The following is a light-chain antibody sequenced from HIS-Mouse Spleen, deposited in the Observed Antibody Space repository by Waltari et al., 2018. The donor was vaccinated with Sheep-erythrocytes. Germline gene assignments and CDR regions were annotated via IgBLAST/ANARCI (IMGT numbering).Light chain of an antibody. CDR3: SSYAGSNNWV. J-gene: IGLJ3*02. CDR2: EVS. CDR1: SSDVGGYNY. Sequence: QSALTQPPSASGSPGQSVTISCTGTSSDVGGYNYFSWYQQHPGKAPKLMNYEVSKRPSGVPDRCSGSTSGNTASLTVSGLQAEDEADYYCSSYAGSNNWVFGGGTKLTVL. V-gene: IGLV2-8*01.